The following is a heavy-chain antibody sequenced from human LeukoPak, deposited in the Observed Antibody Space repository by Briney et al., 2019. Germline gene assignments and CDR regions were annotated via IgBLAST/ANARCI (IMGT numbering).Heavy chain of an antibody. V-gene: IGHV1-69*04. J-gene: IGHJ4*02. D-gene: IGHD7-27*01. CDR2: IIPILGIA. Sequence: SVTVSCKASGGTFSSYAISWVRQAPGQGLEWMGRIIPILGIANYAQKFQGRVTITADKSTSTAYMELSSLRSEDTAVYYCATEGNWGLFDYWGQGTLVTVSS. CDR3: ATEGNWGLFDY. CDR1: GGTFSSYA.